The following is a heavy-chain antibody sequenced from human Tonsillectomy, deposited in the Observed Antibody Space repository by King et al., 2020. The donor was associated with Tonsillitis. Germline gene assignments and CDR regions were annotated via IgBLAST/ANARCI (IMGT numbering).Heavy chain of an antibody. D-gene: IGHD3-22*01. V-gene: IGHV1-18*01. Sequence: QLVQSGAEVKKPGASVKVSCKASGYTFSSYEISWVRQAPGQGLEWMGWVSPYNGNTNYAQKLLGRVTMTTDSSTSTAYMELRSLSSDDTAVYYCARGHGGYSHYNSYSYMDVWGKGTTVTVSS. CDR2: VSPYNGNT. CDR3: ARGHGGYSHYNSYSYMDV. J-gene: IGHJ6*03. CDR1: GYTFSSYE.